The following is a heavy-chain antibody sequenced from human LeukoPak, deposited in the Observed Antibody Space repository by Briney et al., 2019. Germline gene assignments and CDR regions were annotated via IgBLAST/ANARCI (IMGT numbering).Heavy chain of an antibody. J-gene: IGHJ4*02. CDR3: ARDPYSSSWYGALAVAGYFDY. V-gene: IGHV3-48*01. CDR1: GFTFSSYS. D-gene: IGHD6-13*01. CDR2: ISSSSSTI. Sequence: PGGSLRLSCAASGFTFSSYSMNWVRQAPGKGLEWVSYISSSSSTIYYADSVKGRFTISRDNAKNSLYLQMNSLRAEDTAVYYCARDPYSSSWYGALAVAGYFDYWGQGTLVTVSS.